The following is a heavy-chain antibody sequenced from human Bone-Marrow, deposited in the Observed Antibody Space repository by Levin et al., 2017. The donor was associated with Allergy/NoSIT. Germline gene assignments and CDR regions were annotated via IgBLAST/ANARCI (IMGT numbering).Heavy chain of an antibody. CDR3: ARETEDTATGRGAFDI. D-gene: IGHD5-18*01. J-gene: IGHJ3*02. CDR2: IYSGGST. CDR1: GFTVSSNY. V-gene: IGHV3-53*01. Sequence: GESLKISCAASGFTVSSNYMSWVRQAPGKGLEWVSVIYSGGSTYYADSVKGRFTISRDNSKNTLYLQMNSLRAEDTAVYYCARETEDTATGRGAFDIWGQGTMVTVSS.